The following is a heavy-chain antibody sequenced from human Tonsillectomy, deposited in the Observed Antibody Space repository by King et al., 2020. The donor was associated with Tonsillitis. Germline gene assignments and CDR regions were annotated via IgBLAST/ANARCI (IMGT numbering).Heavy chain of an antibody. CDR2: IRSKPYGGTT. CDR3: TRVIRARGGVKEFFDY. V-gene: IGHV3-49*03. Sequence: VQLVESGGGLVQPGRSLRLSCTGSGFIFGDYAMSWFRQAPGKGLEWVGFIRSKPYGGTTEYAASVKGRFTISRDNSKSIAYLQMNSLKTEDTAVYYCTRVIRARGGVKEFFDYWGQGTLVTVSS. CDR1: GFIFGDYA. J-gene: IGHJ4*02. D-gene: IGHD3-16*01.